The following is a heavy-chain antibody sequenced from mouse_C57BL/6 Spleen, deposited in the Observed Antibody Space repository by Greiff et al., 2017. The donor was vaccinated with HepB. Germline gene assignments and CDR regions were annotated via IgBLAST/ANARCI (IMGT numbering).Heavy chain of an antibody. V-gene: IGHV1-64*01. CDR3: ARRRLGLDY. J-gene: IGHJ2*01. D-gene: IGHD4-1*01. CDR2: IHPNSGST. CDR1: GYTFTSYW. Sequence: QVHVKQPGAELVKPGASVKLSCKASGYTFTSYWMHWVKQRPGQGLEWIGMIHPNSGSTNYNEKFKSKATLTVDKSSSTAYMQLSSLTSEDSAVYYCARRRLGLDYWGQGTTLTVSS.